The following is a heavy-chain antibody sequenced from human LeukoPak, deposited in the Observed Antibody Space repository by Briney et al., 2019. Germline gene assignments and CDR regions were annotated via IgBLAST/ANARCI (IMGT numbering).Heavy chain of an antibody. J-gene: IGHJ4*02. V-gene: IGHV3-23*01. D-gene: IGHD4-23*01. CDR3: AKDQDYGGNSADY. Sequence: GGSLTLSCAPSGLTFSSYAMRWVRQAPGKGLEWVSAISGSGGSTYYADSVKGRFTISRDNSKNTLYLQMNSLRAEDTAVYYCAKDQDYGGNSADYWGQGTLVTVSS. CDR2: ISGSGGST. CDR1: GLTFSSYA.